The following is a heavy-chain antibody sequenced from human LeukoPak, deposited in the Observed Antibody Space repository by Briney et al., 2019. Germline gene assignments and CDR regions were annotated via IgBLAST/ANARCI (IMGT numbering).Heavy chain of an antibody. V-gene: IGHV1-2*02. CDR3: ARDLSHWAGDGADY. Sequence: ASVKVSCKASGYTFTGYYMHWVRQAPGQGLEWMGWINPNSGGTNYAQKFQGRVTMTRDTSISTAYMELSRLRSDDTAVYYCARDLSHWAGDGADYWGQGTLVTVSS. CDR1: GYTFTGYY. D-gene: IGHD7-27*01. CDR2: INPNSGGT. J-gene: IGHJ4*02.